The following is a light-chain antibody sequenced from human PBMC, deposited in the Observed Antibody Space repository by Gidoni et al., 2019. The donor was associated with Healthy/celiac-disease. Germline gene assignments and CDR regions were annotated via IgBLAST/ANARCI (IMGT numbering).Light chain of an antibody. CDR2: AAS. V-gene: IGKV1-39*01. CDR1: QSISSY. Sequence: DIQMTQSPSSLSASVGDRVTITCRASQSISSYVNWYQQKPGKAPKLLIYAASSLHSGVPSMFSGSGSGTDFTLTISSLQPEEFATYYCQQSYSTPITFGQGTRLEIK. J-gene: IGKJ5*01. CDR3: QQSYSTPIT.